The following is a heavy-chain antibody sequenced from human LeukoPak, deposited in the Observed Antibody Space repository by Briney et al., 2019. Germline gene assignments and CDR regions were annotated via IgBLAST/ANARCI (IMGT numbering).Heavy chain of an antibody. Sequence: GGSLRLSCAGSGFTFNSYAMNWVRQAPGKGLEWVSSISGSGDSTYYADSVKGRFTISRDNSKNTLYLQMNSLRAEDTAVYYCARGPSGYHNTGGQGTLVTVSS. CDR3: ARGPSGYHNT. CDR2: ISGSGDST. D-gene: IGHD5-12*01. J-gene: IGHJ4*02. V-gene: IGHV3-23*01. CDR1: GFTFNSYA.